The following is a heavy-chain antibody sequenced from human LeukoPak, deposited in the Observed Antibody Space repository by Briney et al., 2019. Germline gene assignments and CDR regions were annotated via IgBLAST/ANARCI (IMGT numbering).Heavy chain of an antibody. Sequence: ASVKVSFKASGYTFTSYDINWVRQATGQGLEWMGWMNPNSGNTGYAQKFQGRVTMTRNTSISTAYMELSSLRSEDTAVYYCARDRLISLWPRGYGSGSPNWFDPWGQGTLVTVSS. CDR3: ARDRLISLWPRGYGSGSPNWFDP. J-gene: IGHJ5*02. CDR2: MNPNSGNT. CDR1: GYTFTSYD. V-gene: IGHV1-8*01. D-gene: IGHD3-10*01.